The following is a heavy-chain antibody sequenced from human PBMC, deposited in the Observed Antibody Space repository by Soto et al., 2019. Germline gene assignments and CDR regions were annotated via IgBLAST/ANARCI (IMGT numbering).Heavy chain of an antibody. Sequence: QVQLVQSGAEVRKSGASVKVSCKASGYTFSDYFIQWLRQAPGQGLEWVAWINPKTAATNYAKKFQDRVTVTSNTSFSTAYLELTRLRPDDTARYYGARITWGLDYYSGMDVWGQGTAVSVSS. CDR2: INPKTAAT. D-gene: IGHD1-26*01. CDR1: GYTFSDYF. CDR3: ARITWGLDYYSGMDV. V-gene: IGHV1-2*02. J-gene: IGHJ6*02.